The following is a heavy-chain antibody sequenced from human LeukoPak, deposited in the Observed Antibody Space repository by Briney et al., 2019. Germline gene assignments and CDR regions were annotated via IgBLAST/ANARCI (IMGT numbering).Heavy chain of an antibody. CDR1: GFTFSSYA. Sequence: GGSLRLSCAASGFTFSSYAMSWVRQAPGKGLEWVSAISGSGGSTYYADSVKGRFTISRDNSKNTLYLQMNSLRAEDTAVYYCAATFGGSWYSGYFDYWGQGTLVTVSS. CDR3: AATFGGSWYSGYFDY. V-gene: IGHV3-23*01. D-gene: IGHD6-13*01. CDR2: ISGSGGST. J-gene: IGHJ4*02.